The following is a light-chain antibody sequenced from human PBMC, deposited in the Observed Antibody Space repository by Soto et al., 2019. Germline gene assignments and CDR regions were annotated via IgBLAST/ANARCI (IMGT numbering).Light chain of an antibody. J-gene: IGKJ3*01. CDR3: QQYYHWPIN. CDR2: GAS. V-gene: IGKV3-15*01. Sequence: ELVMTQSPATLSVSPGERATLSCRASQSVGSNLAWYQQKPGQAPRLLISGASNRATGIPARFSGSGSGTEFTFTISSLQSEDFAVYYCQQYYHWPINFGPGTKVDIK. CDR1: QSVGSN.